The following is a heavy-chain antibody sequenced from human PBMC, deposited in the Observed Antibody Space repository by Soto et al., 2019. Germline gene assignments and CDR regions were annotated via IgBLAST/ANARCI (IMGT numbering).Heavy chain of an antibody. CDR3: ATHYGSGSTHFDH. V-gene: IGHV1-69*02. CDR2: IIPMLRMS. CDR1: AGTFDSYT. Sequence: QVQLVQSGAEVKKPGSSVKVSCSASAGTFDSYTISWVRQVPGQRLEWMGRIIPMLRMSNFAQNFQGRVSXTXDXXTSTVYMVLSSLRSEDTAVYFCATHYGSGSTHFDHWGQGTPVTVTS. J-gene: IGHJ4*02. D-gene: IGHD3-10*01.